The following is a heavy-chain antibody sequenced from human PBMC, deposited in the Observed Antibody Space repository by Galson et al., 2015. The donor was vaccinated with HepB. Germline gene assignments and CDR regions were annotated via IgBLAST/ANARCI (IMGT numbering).Heavy chain of an antibody. D-gene: IGHD3-22*01. J-gene: IGHJ4*02. V-gene: IGHV3-9*01. Sequence: SLRLSCAASGFTFDDYAMHWVRQAPGKGLEWVSGISWNSGSIGYADSVKGRFTISRDNAKNSLYLQMNSLRAEDTALYYCAKDIWGAYYYDSSGINGFDYWGQGTLVTVSS. CDR1: GFTFDDYA. CDR3: AKDIWGAYYYDSSGINGFDY. CDR2: ISWNSGSI.